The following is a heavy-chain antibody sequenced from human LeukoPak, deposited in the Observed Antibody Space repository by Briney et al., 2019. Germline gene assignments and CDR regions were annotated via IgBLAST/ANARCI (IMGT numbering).Heavy chain of an antibody. CDR1: GFTFSSYA. CDR3: ARAPYSSSPVDY. J-gene: IGHJ4*02. D-gene: IGHD6-6*01. V-gene: IGHV3-23*01. Sequence: QPGGSLRLSCAASGFTFSSYAMSWVRQAPGKGLEWVSAISGSGGSTYYADSVKGRFTISRDNSKDTLYLQMNSLRAEDTAVYYCARAPYSSSPVDYWGQGTLVTVSS. CDR2: ISGSGGST.